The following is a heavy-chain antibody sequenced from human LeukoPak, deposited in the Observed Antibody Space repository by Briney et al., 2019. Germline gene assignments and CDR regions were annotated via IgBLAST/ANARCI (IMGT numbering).Heavy chain of an antibody. CDR2: IGIRGDT. CDR1: GFTFRNYR. CDR3: ARGGIRVSGIDEFDY. D-gene: IGHD6-19*01. J-gene: IGHJ4*02. V-gene: IGHV3-13*01. Sequence: PGGSLRLSCAASGFTFRNYRMNWVRQATGKGLEWVSAIGIRGDTYYSGSVKGRFTISRENAENSLYLQMNSLRAEDTAVYYCARGGIRVSGIDEFDYWGQGTLVTVSS.